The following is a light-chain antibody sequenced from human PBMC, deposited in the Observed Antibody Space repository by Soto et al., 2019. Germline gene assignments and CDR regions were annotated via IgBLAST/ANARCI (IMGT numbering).Light chain of an antibody. CDR2: GAS. J-gene: IGKJ1*01. Sequence: EIVLTQSPGTLSLSRGERATLSCRASQSVTSSLAWYQHRPGQAPRLLTYGASTRATGIPDRFSGSGSGTDFTLTISRLEPEDFAVYYCQQYGPSPTFGQGTKVELK. CDR1: QSVTSS. CDR3: QQYGPSPT. V-gene: IGKV3-20*01.